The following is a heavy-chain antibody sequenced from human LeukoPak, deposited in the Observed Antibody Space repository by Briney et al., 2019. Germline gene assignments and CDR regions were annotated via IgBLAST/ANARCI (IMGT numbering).Heavy chain of an antibody. J-gene: IGHJ4*02. V-gene: IGHV3-64*01. CDR3: ARENSGSYVV. CDR1: GFTFSSYA. Sequence: PGGSLRLSCAASGFTFSSYAMHWVRQAPGKGLEYVSAISSNGGSTYYANSVKGRFTISRDNSKNTLYLQMGSLRAEDMAVYYCARENSGSYVVWGQGTWSPSPQ. CDR2: ISSNGGST. D-gene: IGHD1-26*01.